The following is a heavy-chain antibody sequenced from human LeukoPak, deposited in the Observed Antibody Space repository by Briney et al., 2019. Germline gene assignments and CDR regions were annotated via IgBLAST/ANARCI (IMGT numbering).Heavy chain of an antibody. J-gene: IGHJ4*02. CDR3: ARVPLSGYYDSSGYMSY. Sequence: SVKVSCKASGGTFSSYAISWVRQAPGQGLEWMGRIIPIFGTANYAQKFQGRVTITTDESTSTACMELSSLRSEDTAGYYCARVPLSGYYDSSGYMSYWGQGTLVTVSS. CDR2: IIPIFGTA. V-gene: IGHV1-69*05. D-gene: IGHD3-22*01. CDR1: GGTFSSYA.